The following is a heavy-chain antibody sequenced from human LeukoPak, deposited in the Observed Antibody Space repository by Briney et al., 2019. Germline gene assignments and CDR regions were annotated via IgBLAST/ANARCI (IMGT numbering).Heavy chain of an antibody. CDR1: GDSINDYY. CDR3: ARGHPGLWLIDS. J-gene: IGHJ4*02. Sequence: SGTLSLTCTVSGDSINDYYCNWIRQPAGKGLEWIGRILVRGVSTYRPSLSSRVTTSVVTSENQFSRHLSSVAAADTAVYYCARGHPGLWLIDSWSQGTLVTVSS. CDR2: ILVRGVS. D-gene: IGHD6-19*01. V-gene: IGHV4-4*07.